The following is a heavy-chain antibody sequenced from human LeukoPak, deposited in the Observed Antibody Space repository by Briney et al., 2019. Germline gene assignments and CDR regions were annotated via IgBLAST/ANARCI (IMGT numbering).Heavy chain of an antibody. CDR1: GYPISSGYY. V-gene: IGHV4-38-2*02. Sequence: SVTLSLPCTVSGYPISSGYYLGWIRHPPGNGLGWMGSIYQSGSTFYYPSLKSRVTISVDTSKNQFSLKLSSVTAADTAVYYCARGEVYEFWSGDLPFDSWGQGTLVTVSS. CDR3: ARGEVYEFWSGDLPFDS. D-gene: IGHD3-3*01. CDR2: IYQSGST. J-gene: IGHJ4*02.